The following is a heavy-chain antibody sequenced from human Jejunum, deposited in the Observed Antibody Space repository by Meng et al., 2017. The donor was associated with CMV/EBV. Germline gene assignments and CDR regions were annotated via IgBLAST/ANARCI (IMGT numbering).Heavy chain of an antibody. CDR1: GFTFSTYG. J-gene: IGHJ4*02. Sequence: AAGFTFSTYGMNWVRQAPGKGLEWVSSIDSSSSYIYYADSLKGRFTISRDNAKKSLYLQMNSLRAEDTAVYYCARDGNAGATMDYWGQGTLVTVSS. D-gene: IGHD1-26*01. CDR2: IDSSSSYI. CDR3: ARDGNAGATMDY. V-gene: IGHV3-21*01.